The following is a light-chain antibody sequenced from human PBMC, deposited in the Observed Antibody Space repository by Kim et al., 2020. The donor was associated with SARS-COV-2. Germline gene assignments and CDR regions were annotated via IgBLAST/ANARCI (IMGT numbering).Light chain of an antibody. CDR2: GAS. CDR3: QQYNNWPRT. J-gene: IGKJ1*01. V-gene: IGKV3-15*01. Sequence: EIVMTQSPATLSVSPGERATLSCRASQSVSSNLAWYQQKPGQAPRLLMYGASTRATGLPARFSGSGSGTEFTLTISSLQSEDFAVYYYQQYNNWPRTFGQGTKVDIK. CDR1: QSVSSN.